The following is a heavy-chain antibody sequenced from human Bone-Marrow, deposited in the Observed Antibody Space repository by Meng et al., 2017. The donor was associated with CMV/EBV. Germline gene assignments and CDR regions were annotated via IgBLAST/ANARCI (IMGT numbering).Heavy chain of an antibody. CDR1: GFTFSSYE. V-gene: IGHV3-48*03. J-gene: IGHJ6*02. Sequence: GESLKISCAASGFTFSSYEMNWVRQAPGKGLEWVSYISSSGSTIYYADSVKGRLTISRDNAKNSLYLQMNSLRAEDTAVYYCARAQSPYYDFWSGHYYYYGMDVWGQGTTVTVSS. CDR2: ISSSGSTI. CDR3: ARAQSPYYDFWSGHYYYYGMDV. D-gene: IGHD3-3*01.